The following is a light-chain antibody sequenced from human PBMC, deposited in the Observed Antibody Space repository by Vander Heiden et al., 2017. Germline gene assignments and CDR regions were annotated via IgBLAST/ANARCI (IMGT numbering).Light chain of an antibody. Sequence: EIVVTQSQATLSLSPGERATFSGRGSQSVSYHRGWDQQKPRQAPRLLLCHASDRATGIPARFIGSGSEPDFPLPTSSLEPEDSGVYYCQQRNAWPLTFGGGTKVDIK. CDR1: QSVSYH. CDR3: QQRNAWPLT. J-gene: IGKJ4*02. CDR2: HAS. V-gene: IGKV3-11*01.